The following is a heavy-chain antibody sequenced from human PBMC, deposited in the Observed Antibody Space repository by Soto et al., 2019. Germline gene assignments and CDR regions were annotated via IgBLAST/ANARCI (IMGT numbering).Heavy chain of an antibody. D-gene: IGHD1-1*01. CDR1: GASISGFY. CDR2: IYATGTT. V-gene: IGHV4-4*07. CDR3: VRDGTKTLRDWFDP. Sequence: SETLSLTCTVSGASISGFYWGWIRKSAGKGLEWIGRIYATGTTDYNPSLKSRVMMSVDTSKKQFSLKLRSVTAADTAVYYCVRDGTKTLRDWFDPWGQGISVTVS. J-gene: IGHJ5*02.